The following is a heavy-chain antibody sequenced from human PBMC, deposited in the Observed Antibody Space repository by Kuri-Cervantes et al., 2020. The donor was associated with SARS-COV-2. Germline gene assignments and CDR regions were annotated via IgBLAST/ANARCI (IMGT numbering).Heavy chain of an antibody. CDR2: IRSKAYGGTT. Sequence: GGFLRLSCTASGFTFGDYAMSWVRQAPGKGLEWVGFIRSKAYGGTTEYAASVKGRFTISRDDSKSIAYLQMNSLKTEDTAVYYCTRAAQYCGGDCYSYYYYYMDVWGKGTTVTVSS. D-gene: IGHD2-21*01. CDR3: TRAAQYCGGDCYSYYYYYMDV. V-gene: IGHV3-49*04. CDR1: GFTFGDYA. J-gene: IGHJ6*03.